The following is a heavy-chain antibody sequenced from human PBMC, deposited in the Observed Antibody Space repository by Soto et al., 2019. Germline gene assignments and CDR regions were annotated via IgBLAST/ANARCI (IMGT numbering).Heavy chain of an antibody. D-gene: IGHD1-26*01. J-gene: IGHJ4*02. CDR2: IIPIFGTA. CDR1: GGTFSSYA. CDR3: ARAWELLVAFDY. V-gene: IGHV1-69*13. Sequence: SVKVSCKASGGTFSSYAISWVRQAPGQGLEWMGGIIPIFGTANYAQKFQGRVTITADESTSTAYMELSSLRSEDTAVYYCARAWELLVAFDYWGQGTLVTVSS.